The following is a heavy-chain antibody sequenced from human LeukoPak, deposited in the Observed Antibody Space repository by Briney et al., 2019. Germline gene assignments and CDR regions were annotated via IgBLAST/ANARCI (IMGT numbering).Heavy chain of an antibody. CDR2: ISSSSSYI. CDR1: GFTFSSYS. Sequence: KPGGSLRLSCAASGFTFSSYSMNWVRQAPGKGLEWVSSISSSSSYIYYADSVKGRFTISRDNAKNSLYLQMNSLRAEDTAVYYCARDLTRTATLLSYYFDYWGQGTLVTVSS. J-gene: IGHJ4*02. V-gene: IGHV3-21*01. D-gene: IGHD1-20*01. CDR3: ARDLTRTATLLSYYFDY.